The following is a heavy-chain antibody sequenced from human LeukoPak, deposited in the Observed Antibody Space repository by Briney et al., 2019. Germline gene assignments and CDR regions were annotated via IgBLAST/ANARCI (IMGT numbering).Heavy chain of an antibody. CDR1: GFTFSSYG. CDR3: ARDHFGLGAFDI. V-gene: IGHV3-33*01. J-gene: IGHJ3*02. Sequence: GGSLRLSCAASGFTFSSYGMHWVRQAPGKGLEWVAVIWYDGSNKYYADSVKGRFTISRDNSKNTLYLQMNSLRAENTAVYYCARDHFGLGAFDIWGQGTMVTVSS. D-gene: IGHD3/OR15-3a*01. CDR2: IWYDGSNK.